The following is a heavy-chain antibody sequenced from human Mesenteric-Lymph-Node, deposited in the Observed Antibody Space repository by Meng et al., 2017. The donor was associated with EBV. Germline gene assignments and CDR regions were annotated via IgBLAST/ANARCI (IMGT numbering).Heavy chain of an antibody. V-gene: IGHV4-34*02. J-gene: IGHJ4*02. D-gene: IGHD3-10*01. CDR1: GGSFSGFY. Sequence: QMQPLPWGAGLLKPSDTLSPTCAVSGGSFSGFYWSWIRQSPGKGLEWIGEINHRRDTNYHPSLKSRVTISLDASKNQFSLKLTSVTAADTAVYYCGGGYISGVPDFDYWGQGTLVTVSS. CDR3: GGGYISGVPDFDY. CDR2: INHRRDT.